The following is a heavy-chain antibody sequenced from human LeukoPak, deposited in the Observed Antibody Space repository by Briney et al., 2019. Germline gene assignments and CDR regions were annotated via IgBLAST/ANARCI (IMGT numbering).Heavy chain of an antibody. D-gene: IGHD3-3*01. V-gene: IGHV4-34*01. CDR3: ARGGLRFLEWLSTYYYYGMDV. CDR1: GGSFSGYC. CDR2: INHSGST. J-gene: IGHJ6*02. Sequence: PSETLSLTCAVYGGSFSGYCWSWIRQPPGKGLEWIGEINHSGSTNYNPSLKSRVTISVDTSKNQFSLKLSSVTAADTAVYYCARGGLRFLEWLSTYYYYGMDVWGQGTTVTVSS.